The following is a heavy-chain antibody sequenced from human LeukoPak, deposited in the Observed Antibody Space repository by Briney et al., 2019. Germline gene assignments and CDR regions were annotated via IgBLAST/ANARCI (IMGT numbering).Heavy chain of an antibody. CDR2: INHSGST. CDR1: GGSFSGYY. J-gene: IGHJ3*02. CDR3: ARELYYYDSSGYRGEDAFDI. V-gene: IGHV4-34*01. D-gene: IGHD3-22*01. Sequence: SETLSLTRAVYGGSFSGYYWSWIRQPPGKGLEWIGEINHSGSTNYNPSLKSRGTISVDTSKNQFSLKLSSVTAADTAVYYCARELYYYDSSGYRGEDAFDIWGQGTMVTVSS.